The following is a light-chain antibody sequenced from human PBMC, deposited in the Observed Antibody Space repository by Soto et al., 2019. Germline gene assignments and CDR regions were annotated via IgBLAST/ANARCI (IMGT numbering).Light chain of an antibody. CDR1: QSVTSNY. CDR3: QQYGRSPGT. Sequence: ENVFTPSPGPLSLSPGERATLSCRASQSVTSNYIAWYQQKPGQAPRLLIFGVSIRDTGLPDRFSGSGSGTDFTLTISRLEPEDFAVYYCQQYGRSPGTFGQGTKVDIK. CDR2: GVS. V-gene: IGKV3-20*01. J-gene: IGKJ1*01.